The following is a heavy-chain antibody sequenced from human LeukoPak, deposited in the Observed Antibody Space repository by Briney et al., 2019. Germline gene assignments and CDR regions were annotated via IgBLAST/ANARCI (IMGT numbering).Heavy chain of an antibody. CDR3: AKGNDYGDYDQQIGRY. J-gene: IGHJ4*02. Sequence: PGGSLRLSCAASGFTFSSYAMSWVRQAPGKGLEWVSTISESGANTHYAASVKGRFTISRDDSKNTLYLQMNSLRAEDTAVYYCAKGNDYGDYDQQIGRYWGQGTLVTVSS. V-gene: IGHV3-23*01. D-gene: IGHD4-17*01. CDR1: GFTFSSYA. CDR2: ISESGANT.